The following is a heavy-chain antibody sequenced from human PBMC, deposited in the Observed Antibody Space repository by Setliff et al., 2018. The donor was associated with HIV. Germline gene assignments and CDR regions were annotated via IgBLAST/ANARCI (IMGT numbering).Heavy chain of an antibody. Sequence: GGSLRLSCAASTFSVSEYAMSWVRQAPGKGLEWASAVSNTGRRTFYADSVKGRFTISKDNFENVVYLQMNSLRVDDTAVYYCVKDAYSTGKPGISWGQGTQVTV. D-gene: IGHD2-8*02. CDR3: VKDAYSTGKPGIS. CDR2: VSNTGRRT. V-gene: IGHV3-23*05. CDR1: TFSVSEYA. J-gene: IGHJ4*02.